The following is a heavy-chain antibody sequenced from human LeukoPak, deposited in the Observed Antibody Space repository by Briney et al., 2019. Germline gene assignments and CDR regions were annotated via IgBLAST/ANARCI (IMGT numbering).Heavy chain of an antibody. Sequence: GRSLRLSCAASGFTFDDYAMHWVRQTPGKGLEWVSGISWNSGSIGYADSVKGRFTISRDNAKNTVYLQMNSLRDEDTAVYYCLRGGGSGSYGYFQHWGQGTLVTVSS. J-gene: IGHJ1*01. CDR3: LRGGGSGSYGYFQH. CDR1: GFTFDDYA. CDR2: ISWNSGSI. D-gene: IGHD3-10*01. V-gene: IGHV3-9*01.